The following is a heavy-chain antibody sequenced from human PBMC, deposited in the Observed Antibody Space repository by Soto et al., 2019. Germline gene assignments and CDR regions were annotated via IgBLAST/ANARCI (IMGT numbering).Heavy chain of an antibody. J-gene: IGHJ4*02. CDR1: GFTVSSNY. CDR2: IYSGGST. V-gene: IGHV3-53*01. Sequence: GGSLRLSCAASGFTVSSNYMSWVRQAPGKGLEWVSVIYSGGSTYYADSVKGRFTISRDNSKNTLYLQMNSLRAEDTAVYYCARDDYVWGSYPPVYWGQGTLVTVSS. CDR3: ARDDYVWGSYPPVY. D-gene: IGHD3-16*02.